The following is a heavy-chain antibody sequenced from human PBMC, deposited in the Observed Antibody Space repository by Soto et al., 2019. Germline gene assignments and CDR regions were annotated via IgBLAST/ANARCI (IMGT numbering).Heavy chain of an antibody. D-gene: IGHD6-19*01. CDR3: ARDQSPSSGWPGMDV. Sequence: ASVKVSCKASGYTFTDYYMHWVRQAPGQGLVWMGWINPNSGGTNYAQKFQGRVTMTRDTSISTAYMELNRLRSDDTAVYYCARDQSPSSGWPGMDVWGQGTTVTVSS. CDR2: INPNSGGT. CDR1: GYTFTDYY. J-gene: IGHJ6*02. V-gene: IGHV1-2*02.